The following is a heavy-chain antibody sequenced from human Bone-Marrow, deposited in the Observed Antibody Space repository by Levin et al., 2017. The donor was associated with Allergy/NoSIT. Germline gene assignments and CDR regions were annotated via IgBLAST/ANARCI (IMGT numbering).Heavy chain of an antibody. D-gene: IGHD6-19*01. V-gene: IGHV3-30*03. CDR3: ASEHVFSGIDY. CDR2: ISYTGVKT. CDR1: GFSFNRFV. J-gene: IGHJ4*02. Sequence: GASVKVSCSASGFSFNRFVMHWVRQAPGKGLEWVSTISYTGVKTYYADSVKGRFTISRDDSNDTLFLQMSSLRLEDTAVYYCASEHVFSGIDYWGQGTLVTVSS.